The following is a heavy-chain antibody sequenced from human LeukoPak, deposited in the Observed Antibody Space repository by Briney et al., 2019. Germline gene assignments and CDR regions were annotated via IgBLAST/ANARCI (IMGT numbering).Heavy chain of an antibody. J-gene: IGHJ4*02. Sequence: GGSLRLSCLGSGFNFRYFWMSWVRQAPGKGLEWVANINHDGRATYYADSVKGRFTISRDNSKNTLYLQMNSLRAEDTAVYYCAKAEVFVVVPAAIDYWGQGTLVTVSS. CDR1: GFNFRYFW. CDR3: AKAEVFVVVPAAIDY. CDR2: INHDGRAT. V-gene: IGHV3-7*01. D-gene: IGHD2-2*02.